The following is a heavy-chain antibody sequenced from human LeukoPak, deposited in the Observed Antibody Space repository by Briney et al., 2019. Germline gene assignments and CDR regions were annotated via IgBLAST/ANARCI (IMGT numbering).Heavy chain of an antibody. Sequence: LRLSCAASGFTFSDYYMSWIRQPPGKGLEWIGYIYYSGSTNYSPSLKGRVTTSLDTSKNQLSLKLSSVTAADTAVYYCARVVRDYYDSSAYYPYYFDYWGQGTLVTVSS. D-gene: IGHD3-22*01. J-gene: IGHJ4*02. CDR3: ARVVRDYYDSSAYYPYYFDY. V-gene: IGHV4-30-4*08. CDR2: IYYSGST. CDR1: GFTFSDYY.